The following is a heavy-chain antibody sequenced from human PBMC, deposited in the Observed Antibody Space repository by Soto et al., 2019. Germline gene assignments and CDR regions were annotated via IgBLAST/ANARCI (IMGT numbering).Heavy chain of an antibody. CDR1: GYTFTSYG. V-gene: IGHV1-18*04. Sequence: ASVQVSCKASGYTFTSYGISWVRQAPGQGLEWMGWISAYNGNTNYAQKLQGRVTMTTDTSTSTAYMELRSLRSDDTAVYYCARARGSSGYYYSDYWGQGTLVTGSS. D-gene: IGHD3-22*01. CDR3: ARARGSSGYYYSDY. CDR2: ISAYNGNT. J-gene: IGHJ4*02.